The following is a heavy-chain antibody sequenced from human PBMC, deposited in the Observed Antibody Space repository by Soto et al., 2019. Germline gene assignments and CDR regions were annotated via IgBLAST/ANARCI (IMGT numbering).Heavy chain of an antibody. D-gene: IGHD5-18*01. CDR2: IYPGDSDT. Sequence: LGESLKISCRASGYSFTAYWIAWVRQMPGKGLEWMGIIYPGDSDTRYSPSFQGQVTTSADKSISTAYLQWSSLKASDTAMYYCARLLNTATVTDPDYWGQGTLVTVSS. CDR1: GYSFTAYW. V-gene: IGHV5-51*01. J-gene: IGHJ4*02. CDR3: ARLLNTATVTDPDY.